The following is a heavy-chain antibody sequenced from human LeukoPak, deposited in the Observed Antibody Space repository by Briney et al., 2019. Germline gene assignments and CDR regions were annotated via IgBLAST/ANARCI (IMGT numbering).Heavy chain of an antibody. CDR1: GYTFTGYY. J-gene: IGHJ2*01. Sequence: GASVKVSCKASGYTFTGYYIHWVRQTPGQGLEWMGWINPNSGGTNYAQNFQDRVTMTRDTSISTAYMELSSLRSEDTAVYYCARGHPGIAAAGRGGDWYFDLWGRGTLVTVSS. V-gene: IGHV1-2*02. D-gene: IGHD6-13*01. CDR3: ARGHPGIAAAGRGGDWYFDL. CDR2: INPNSGGT.